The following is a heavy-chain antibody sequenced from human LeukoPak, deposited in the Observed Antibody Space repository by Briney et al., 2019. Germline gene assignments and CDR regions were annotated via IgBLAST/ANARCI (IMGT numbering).Heavy chain of an antibody. CDR2: IYSGGST. Sequence: PGGSLRLSCAASGFTVSSNYMSWVRQAPGKGLEWVSVIYSGGSTYYADSVKGRFTISRDNSKNTLHLQMNSLRAEDTAVYYCARDGPYDILTGYSSSGMDVWGQGTTVTVSS. CDR1: GFTVSSNY. D-gene: IGHD3-9*01. CDR3: ARDGPYDILTGYSSSGMDV. V-gene: IGHV3-53*01. J-gene: IGHJ6*02.